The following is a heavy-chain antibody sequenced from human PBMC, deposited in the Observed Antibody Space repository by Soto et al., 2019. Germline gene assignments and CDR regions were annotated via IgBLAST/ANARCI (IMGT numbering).Heavy chain of an antibody. Sequence: ASVKVSCKASGYTFTSYDINWVRQATGQGLEWMGWMNPNTGNTGYAQRFQGRVSMTRNTSIGTAYMELSSLRSDDTAVYYCTRGQAAGTEYFQDWGQGTLVTVSS. CDR1: GYTFTSYD. D-gene: IGHD6-13*01. CDR2: MNPNTGNT. V-gene: IGHV1-8*01. J-gene: IGHJ1*01. CDR3: TRGQAAGTEYFQD.